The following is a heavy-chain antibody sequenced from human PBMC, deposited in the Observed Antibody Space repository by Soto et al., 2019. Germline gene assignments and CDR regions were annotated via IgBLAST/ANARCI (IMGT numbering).Heavy chain of an antibody. CDR3: AHSRNLITEDAQVGDFDY. CDR2: IYWDDDE. CDR1: GFSLTTAGVG. J-gene: IGHJ4*02. V-gene: IGHV2-5*02. Sequence: QINLKESGPTLVKPTQTLTLTCSFSGFSLTTAGVGVGWVRQSPGEALEWLALIYWDDDERYCPSLKTRLTITKDTSKNPVVLKMTNMAPVDTATYYCAHSRNLITEDAQVGDFDYWGQGTLVTVSS. D-gene: IGHD3-10*01.